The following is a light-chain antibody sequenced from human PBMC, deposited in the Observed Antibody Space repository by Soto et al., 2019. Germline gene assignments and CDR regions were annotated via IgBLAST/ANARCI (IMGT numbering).Light chain of an antibody. CDR1: QRVSYW. CDR3: QQYNTLFPYT. CDR2: KAS. J-gene: IGKJ2*01. Sequence: DIQMTQSPSTLSAAVGDRVTITCRASQRVSYWLAWYQQKPGKAPKLLIYKASNLESGVPSRFSGSGSGTEFTLTISSLQPDDFATYYCQQYNTLFPYTFGQGTKLDIK. V-gene: IGKV1-5*03.